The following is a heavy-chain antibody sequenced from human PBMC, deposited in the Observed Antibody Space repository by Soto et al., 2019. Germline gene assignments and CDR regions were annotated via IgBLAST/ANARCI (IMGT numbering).Heavy chain of an antibody. Sequence: PSETLSLTCTVSGGSFKSGSYFWSWIRQPPGKGLEWVGCVFHTGRTSYNPSLKSRVTISADMSKNQFSLVLTSVTAADTAVYYCARDYGYFDHWGQGSLVTVSS. CDR1: GGSFKSGSYF. V-gene: IGHV4-61*01. D-gene: IGHD3-10*01. CDR2: VFHTGRT. CDR3: ARDYGYFDH. J-gene: IGHJ4*02.